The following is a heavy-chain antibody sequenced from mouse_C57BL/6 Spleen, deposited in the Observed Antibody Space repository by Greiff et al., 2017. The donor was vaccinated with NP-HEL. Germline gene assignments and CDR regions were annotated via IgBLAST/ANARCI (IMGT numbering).Heavy chain of an antibody. D-gene: IGHD2-3*01. CDR2: IHPNSGST. CDR3: ASLYDGYPAWFAY. CDR1: GYTFTSYW. Sequence: QVQLQQPGAELVKPGASVKLSCKASGYTFTSYWMHWVKQWPGQGLEWIGMIHPNSGSTNYNEKFKSKATLTVDKSSSTAYMQLSSLTSEDSAVYYCASLYDGYPAWFAYWGQGTLVTVSA. J-gene: IGHJ3*01. V-gene: IGHV1-64*01.